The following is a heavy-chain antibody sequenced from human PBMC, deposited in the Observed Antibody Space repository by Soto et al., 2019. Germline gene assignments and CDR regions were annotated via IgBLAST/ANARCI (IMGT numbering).Heavy chain of an antibody. Sequence: GGSLRLSCAASGFTFSSYSMNWVRQAPGKGLEWVSYISSSSSTIYYADSVKGRFTISRDNAKNSLYLQMNSLRAEDTAVYYCAMDYGDYVFDYWGQGTLVTVSS. V-gene: IGHV3-48*01. CDR2: ISSSSSTI. D-gene: IGHD4-17*01. J-gene: IGHJ4*02. CDR3: AMDYGDYVFDY. CDR1: GFTFSSYS.